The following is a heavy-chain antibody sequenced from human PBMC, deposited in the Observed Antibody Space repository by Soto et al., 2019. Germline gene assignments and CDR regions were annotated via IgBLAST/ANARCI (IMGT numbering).Heavy chain of an antibody. J-gene: IGHJ4*02. Sequence: QFQLVESGGGVVQPGRSLRLSCAASGFTFRTYAMHWVRQAPGKGLEWVAVISHDGSNTDYGDSVKGRFTISRDNSKSTLSLQMNSLRPEDTGVYYCAKDAGSTEYFFASWGQGTLVSVSS. CDR1: GFTFRTYA. CDR3: AKDAGSTEYFFAS. V-gene: IGHV3-30*18. CDR2: ISHDGSNT.